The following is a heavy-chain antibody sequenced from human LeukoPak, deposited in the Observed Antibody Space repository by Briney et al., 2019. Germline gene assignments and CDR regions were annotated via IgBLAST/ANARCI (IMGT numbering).Heavy chain of an antibody. CDR3: ARIPGGHYYGSGGPSNWFDP. CDR2: IYYSGST. D-gene: IGHD3-10*01. V-gene: IGHV4-39*07. CDR1: GGSISSSSYY. J-gene: IGHJ5*02. Sequence: SETLSLTCTVSGGSISSSSYYWGWIRQPPGKGLEWIGSIYYSGSTYYNPSLKSRVTISVDTSKNQFSLKLSSVTAADTAVYYCARIPGGHYYGSGGPSNWFDPWGQGTLVTVSS.